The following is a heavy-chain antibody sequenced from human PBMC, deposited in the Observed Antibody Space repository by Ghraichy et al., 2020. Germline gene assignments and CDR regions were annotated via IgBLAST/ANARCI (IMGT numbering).Heavy chain of an antibody. J-gene: IGHJ5*02. D-gene: IGHD1-1*01. CDR1: GGSISSSSYY. Sequence: SETLSLTCTVSGGSISSSSYYWGWIRQPPGKGLEWIGSIYYSGSTYYNPSLKSRVTISVDTSKNQFSLKLSSVTAADTAVYYCARLKLERRTRWFDPWGQGTLVTVSS. CDR3: ARLKLERRTRWFDP. V-gene: IGHV4-39*01. CDR2: IYYSGST.